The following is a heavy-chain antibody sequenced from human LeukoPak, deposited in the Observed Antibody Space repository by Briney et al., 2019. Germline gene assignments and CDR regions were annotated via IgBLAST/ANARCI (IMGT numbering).Heavy chain of an antibody. Sequence: GASVKVSCKASGFTFSTSAMQWVRQARGQRLECIGWIAVGNGHTNYAQKFQERVTITRNTSISTAYMELSSLRSEDTAVYYCARSNVLRFLEWLLSEGDAFDIWGQGTMVTVSS. CDR2: IAVGNGHT. V-gene: IGHV1-58*02. D-gene: IGHD3-3*01. CDR3: ARSNVLRFLEWLLSEGDAFDI. CDR1: GFTFSTSA. J-gene: IGHJ3*02.